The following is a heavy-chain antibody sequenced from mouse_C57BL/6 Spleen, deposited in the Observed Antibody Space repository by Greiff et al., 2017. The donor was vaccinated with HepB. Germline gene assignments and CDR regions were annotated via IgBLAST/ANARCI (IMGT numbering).Heavy chain of an antibody. CDR1: GYAFSSSW. Sequence: QVQLQQSGPELVKPGASVKISCKASGYAFSSSWMNWVKQRPGKGLEWIGRIYPGDGDTNYNGKFKGKATLTADKSSSTAYMQLSSLTSEDSAVYFCARRRDYGAMDYWGQGTSVTVSS. D-gene: IGHD2-4*01. V-gene: IGHV1-82*01. CDR2: IYPGDGDT. CDR3: ARRRDYGAMDY. J-gene: IGHJ4*01.